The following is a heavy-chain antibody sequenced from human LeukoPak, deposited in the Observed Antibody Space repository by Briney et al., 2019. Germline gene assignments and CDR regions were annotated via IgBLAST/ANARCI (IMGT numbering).Heavy chain of an antibody. CDR1: GFGFSTST. CDR2: IGWSSRDM. J-gene: IGHJ4*02. Sequence: GGSLRLSCAASGFGFSTSTMNWVRQAPGKGLEWISSIGWSSRDMYYADSVRGRFTISRDNAKNSLFLTMNSLRVEDTSVYYCVRGDSRDYWGQGTLVTVSS. D-gene: IGHD3-22*01. V-gene: IGHV3-21*01. CDR3: VRGDSRDY.